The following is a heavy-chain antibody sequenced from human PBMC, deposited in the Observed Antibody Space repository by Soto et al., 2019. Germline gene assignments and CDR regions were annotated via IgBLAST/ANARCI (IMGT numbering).Heavy chain of an antibody. CDR2: IWYDGSNK. D-gene: IGHD4-4*01. J-gene: IGHJ6*03. CDR3: ARGGRTTVTTYYMDV. CDR1: GFTFSSYG. V-gene: IGHV3-33*01. Sequence: PGGSLRLSCAASGFTFSSYGMHWVRQAPGKGLEWVAVIWYDGSNKYYADSVKGRFTISRDNSKNTLYLQMNSLRAEDTAVYYCARGGRTTVTTYYMDVWGKGTTVTVSS.